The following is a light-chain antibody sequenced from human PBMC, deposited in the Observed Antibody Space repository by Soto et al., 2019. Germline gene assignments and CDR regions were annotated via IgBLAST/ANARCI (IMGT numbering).Light chain of an antibody. CDR3: CSYAGSSNV. Sequence: QSALTQPRSVSGSPGQSVTISCTGTSSDVGGYNYVSWYQQHPGEAPKLMIYDVTKRPSGVPDRFSGSKSGNTASLTISGLQAEDETDYFCCSYAGSSNVFGTGTKVTVL. CDR2: DVT. CDR1: SSDVGGYNY. J-gene: IGLJ1*01. V-gene: IGLV2-11*01.